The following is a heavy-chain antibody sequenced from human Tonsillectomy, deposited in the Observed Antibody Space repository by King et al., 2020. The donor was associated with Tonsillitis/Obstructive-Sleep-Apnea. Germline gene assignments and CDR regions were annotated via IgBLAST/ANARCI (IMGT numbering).Heavy chain of an antibody. CDR2: MNPNSGNT. Sequence: QLVQSGAEVKKPGASVKVSCKASGYTFTSYDINWVRQATGQGLEWMAWMNPNSGNTGYAQKFQGRVTMTRNTSISTAYMELSSLRSEDTAVYYCARIALYCSSTSCYTLFDYWGQGTLVTVSS. CDR3: ARIALYCSSTSCYTLFDY. V-gene: IGHV1-8*01. D-gene: IGHD2-2*02. J-gene: IGHJ4*02. CDR1: GYTFTSYD.